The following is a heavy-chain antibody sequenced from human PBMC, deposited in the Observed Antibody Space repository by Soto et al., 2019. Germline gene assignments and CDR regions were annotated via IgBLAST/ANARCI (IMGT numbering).Heavy chain of an antibody. J-gene: IGHJ4*02. Sequence: QVQLVESGGGVVQPGRSLRLSCAASGFTFSSYAMHWVRQAPGKGLEWVAVISYDGSNKYYADSVKGRFTISRDNSKNTLYLQMNSLRAEDTAVYYCARDRTFSPYSSSPDYWGQGTLVTVSS. CDR1: GFTFSSYA. CDR2: ISYDGSNK. D-gene: IGHD6-13*01. V-gene: IGHV3-30-3*01. CDR3: ARDRTFSPYSSSPDY.